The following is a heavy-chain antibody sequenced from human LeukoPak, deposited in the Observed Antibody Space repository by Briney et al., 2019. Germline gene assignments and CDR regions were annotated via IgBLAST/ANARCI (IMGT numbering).Heavy chain of an antibody. V-gene: IGHV1-69*04. D-gene: IGHD3-10*01. CDR1: GGTFSSYA. CDR2: IIPILGIA. Sequence: SVKVSCKASGGTFSSYAISWGRPAPGQGLEWMGRIIPILGIANYAQKFQGRVTITADKSTSTAYMELSSLRSEDTAVYFCAREARDYGSGSPRTDYWGQGTLVTVSS. J-gene: IGHJ4*02. CDR3: AREARDYGSGSPRTDY.